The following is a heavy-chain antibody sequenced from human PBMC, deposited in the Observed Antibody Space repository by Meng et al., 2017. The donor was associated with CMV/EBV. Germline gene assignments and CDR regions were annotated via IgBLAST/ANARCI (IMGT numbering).Heavy chain of an antibody. V-gene: IGHV4-39*07. D-gene: IGHD6-19*01. CDR2: IYYSGST. CDR3: ARDSAVAGVVDY. J-gene: IGHJ4*02. CDR1: GGSISSSSYY. Sequence: QLQQQDSGQGLVKPSETRSLTCTVSGGSISSSSYYWGWIRQPPGKGLEWIGSIYYSGSTYYNPSLKSRVTISVDTSKNQFSLKLSSVTAADTAVYYCARDSAVAGVVDYWGQGTLVTVSS.